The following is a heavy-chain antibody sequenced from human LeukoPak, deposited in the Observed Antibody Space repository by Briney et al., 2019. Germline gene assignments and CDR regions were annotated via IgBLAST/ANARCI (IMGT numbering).Heavy chain of an antibody. Sequence: VWSLRLSCATSRFTFSSHGMHWVRQAPSKGRQWAAAIWYDGSNKFYADSVRGRFTISRDNSKNTLYVQMNILRAEDTAVYYCANIFPPRGLQKDYYYYYGMDVWGQGTTVTVSS. J-gene: IGHJ6*02. CDR3: ANIFPPRGLQKDYYYYYGMDV. CDR2: IWYDGSNK. V-gene: IGHV3-33*06. CDR1: RFTFSSHG. D-gene: IGHD3-9*01.